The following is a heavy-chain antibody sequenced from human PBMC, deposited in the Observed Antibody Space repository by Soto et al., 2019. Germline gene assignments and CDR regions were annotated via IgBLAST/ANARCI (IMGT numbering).Heavy chain of an antibody. CDR1: GFTFSSYG. CDR2: IWYDGSNK. Sequence: GGSLRLSCAASGFTFSSYGMHWVRQAPGKGLEWVAVIWYDGSNKYYADSVKGRFTISRDNSKNTLYLQMNSLRAEDTAVYYCARGGQLGLLDYWGQGTLVTVSS. D-gene: IGHD6-6*01. V-gene: IGHV3-33*01. CDR3: ARGGQLGLLDY. J-gene: IGHJ4*02.